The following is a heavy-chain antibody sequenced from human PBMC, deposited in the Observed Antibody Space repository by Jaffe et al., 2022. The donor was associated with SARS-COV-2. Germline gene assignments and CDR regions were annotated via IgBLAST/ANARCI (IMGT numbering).Heavy chain of an antibody. Sequence: EVQLVESGGGLVQPGRSLRLSCAASGFTFDDYAMHWVRQAPGKGLEWVSGISWNSGSIGYADSVKGRFTISRDNAKNSLYLQMNSLRAEDTALYYCAKDRGSSGWYPNYYYYGMDVWGQGTTVTVSS. V-gene: IGHV3-9*01. D-gene: IGHD6-19*01. CDR3: AKDRGSSGWYPNYYYYGMDV. J-gene: IGHJ6*02. CDR2: ISWNSGSI. CDR1: GFTFDDYA.